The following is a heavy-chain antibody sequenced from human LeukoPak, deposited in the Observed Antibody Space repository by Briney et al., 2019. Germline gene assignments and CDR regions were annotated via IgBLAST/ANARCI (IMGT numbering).Heavy chain of an antibody. V-gene: IGHV1-8*01. CDR1: GYTFTSYD. J-gene: IGHJ1*01. CDR2: MNPNSGNT. D-gene: IGHD6-13*01. Sequence: GASVKVSCKASGYTFTSYDINWVRQATGQGLEWMGWMNPNSGNTGYAQKFQGRVTMTRNTSISTAYMELSSLRSEDTAVYYCARVAAAGTPSYAEYSQHWGQGTLVTVSS. CDR3: ARVAAAGTPSYAEYSQH.